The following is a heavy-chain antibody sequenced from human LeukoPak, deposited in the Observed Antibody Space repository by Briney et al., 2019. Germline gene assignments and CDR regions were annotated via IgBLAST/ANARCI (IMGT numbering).Heavy chain of an antibody. V-gene: IGHV4-38-2*01. CDR1: GYSISSGYY. J-gene: IGHJ3*02. CDR3: ARQPIVVVPAAIEHAFDI. Sequence: PSETLSLTCAVSGYSISSGYYWAWIRQPPGKGLEWIGSIYHSGSTYYNPSLKSRVTILVDTSKNQFSLKLSSVTAADTAVYYCARQPIVVVPAAIEHAFDIWGQGTMVTVSS. CDR2: IYHSGST. D-gene: IGHD2-2*01.